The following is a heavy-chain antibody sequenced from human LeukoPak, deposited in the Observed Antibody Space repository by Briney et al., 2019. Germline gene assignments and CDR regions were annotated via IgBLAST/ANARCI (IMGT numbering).Heavy chain of an antibody. CDR3: ARTDYSNTNWFDP. CDR1: GGSLSTYY. Sequence: PSETLSLTCTVSGGSLSTYYWSWIRQPPGKGLEWIGYIHNSGSTHYTFSLKSRVTMSLDTSKNQISLKLTSVTAADTAVYYCARTDYSNTNWFDPWGQGTLVTVSS. V-gene: IGHV4-59*12. CDR2: IHNSGST. J-gene: IGHJ5*02. D-gene: IGHD4-11*01.